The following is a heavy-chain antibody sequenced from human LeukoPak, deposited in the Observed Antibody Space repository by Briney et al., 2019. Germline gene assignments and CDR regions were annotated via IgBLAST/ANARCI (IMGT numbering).Heavy chain of an antibody. CDR1: GFTFSSYA. J-gene: IGHJ4*02. CDR3: AKDDKGSYYLD. CDR2: ISGSGGST. D-gene: IGHD1-26*01. V-gene: IGHV3-23*01. Sequence: GGSLRLSCAASGFTFSSYAMGWVRQAPGKGLEWVSAISGSGGSTYYADSVKGRFTISRDSSKNTLYLQMNSLRAEDTAVYYCAKDDKGSYYLDWGQGTLVTVSS.